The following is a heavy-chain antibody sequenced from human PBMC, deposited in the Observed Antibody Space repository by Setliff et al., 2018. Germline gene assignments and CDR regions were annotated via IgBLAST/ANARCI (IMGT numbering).Heavy chain of an antibody. V-gene: IGHV4-61*09. D-gene: IGHD3-3*01. CDR2: IYTDGST. CDR3: ARVTGFSYMDV. Sequence: SETLSLTCTVSDDSISSRHYYWSWIRQPAGKGLEWIGQIYTDGSTNYNPSLKSRVTISVDKSKNQFSLKLNSVTGADTAVYYCARVTGFSYMDVWGKGTTVTVSS. CDR1: DDSISSRHYY. J-gene: IGHJ6*03.